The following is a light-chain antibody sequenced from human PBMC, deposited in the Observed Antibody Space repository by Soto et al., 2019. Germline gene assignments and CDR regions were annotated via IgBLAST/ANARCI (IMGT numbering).Light chain of an antibody. CDR2: EVS. J-gene: IGLJ1*01. V-gene: IGLV2-8*01. Sequence: RSLSASGSFGQSVTISCTGTSSDVGGYNYVSWYQQHPGKAPKLMIYEVSERPSGVPDRFSGSKSGNTASLTVSGLQADDEADYYCSSYSGTNYHYVFGTGTKLTVL. CDR1: SSDVGGYNY. CDR3: SSYSGTNYHYV.